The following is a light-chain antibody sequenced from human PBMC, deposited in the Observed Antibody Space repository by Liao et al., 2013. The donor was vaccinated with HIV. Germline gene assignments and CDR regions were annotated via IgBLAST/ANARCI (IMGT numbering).Light chain of an antibody. J-gene: IGLJ1*01. CDR1: NIGSKS. V-gene: IGLV3-21*01. Sequence: SYVLTQAPSVSVAPGKTARITCGGNNIGSKSVHWYQQKPGQAPVLVIFYDSDRPSGIPERFSGSNSGNTATLTISRVEAGDEADYYCQLWDSSSDHPYVFGTGTQVTVL. CDR3: QLWDSSSDHPYV. CDR2: YDS.